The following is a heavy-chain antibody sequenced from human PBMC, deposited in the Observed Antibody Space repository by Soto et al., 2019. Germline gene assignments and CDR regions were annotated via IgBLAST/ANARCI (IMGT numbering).Heavy chain of an antibody. CDR1: GCSSSSGGYY. V-gene: IGHV4-31*03. J-gene: IGHJ6*03. CDR2: IDDCGGT. CDR3: AGAEARGDYYMDV. D-gene: IGHD3-10*01. Sequence: QVQLQESGPGPVKPSPTLSLTCTVSGCSSSSGGYYSRWIRQHPGKGLERIGYIDDCGGTYYNPSRKSRGTRAEDTSKNQGSLKVSSVTAADTAGEYGAGAEARGDYYMDVWGQGTTVTGSS.